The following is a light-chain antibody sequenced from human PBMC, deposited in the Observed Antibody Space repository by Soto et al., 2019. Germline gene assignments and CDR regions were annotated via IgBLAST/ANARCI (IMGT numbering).Light chain of an antibody. CDR2: GAS. J-gene: IGKJ1*01. CDR1: QSVSSN. Sequence: ETVMTQSPATLSVSPGERATLSCRASQSVSSNLAWYQQKPGQAPRLLIYGASTRATGIPARFSGSGSGTEFTLTISSLQSEDVAVYYCQQYNSWPRSFGQGTKVEIK. CDR3: QQYNSWPRS. V-gene: IGKV3-15*01.